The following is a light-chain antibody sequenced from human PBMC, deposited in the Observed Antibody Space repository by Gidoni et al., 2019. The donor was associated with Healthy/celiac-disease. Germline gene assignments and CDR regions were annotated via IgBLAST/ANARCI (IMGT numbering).Light chain of an antibody. Sequence: EIVLTQSPATLSLSPGERATLSCRASQSVSSYLAWYQQKPGQAPRLLIYDASNRAPGIPARVSGSGSGKDFTLTISSLEPEDFAVYYCQQRSNWSFXGXTKVEIK. CDR3: QQRSNWS. V-gene: IGKV3-11*01. CDR2: DAS. CDR1: QSVSSY. J-gene: IGKJ4*01.